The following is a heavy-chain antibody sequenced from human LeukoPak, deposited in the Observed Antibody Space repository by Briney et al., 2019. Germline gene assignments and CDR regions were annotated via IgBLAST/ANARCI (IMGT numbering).Heavy chain of an antibody. CDR3: AGGDTYGYLFDY. CDR1: GFSFSSYW. CDR2: IKQDGNEK. J-gene: IGHJ4*02. V-gene: IGHV3-7*01. D-gene: IGHD5-18*01. Sequence: SGGSLRLSCAASGFSFSSYWMSWVRQAPGKGLEWVANIKQDGNEKYYVDSVKGRLTISRDNAKNSLFLQMNSLRAEDTPVYYCAGGDTYGYLFDYWGQGTLVTVSS.